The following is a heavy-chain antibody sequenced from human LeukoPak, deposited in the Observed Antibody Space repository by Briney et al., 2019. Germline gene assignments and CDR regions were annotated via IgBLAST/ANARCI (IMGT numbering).Heavy chain of an antibody. D-gene: IGHD1-26*01. CDR3: ARAYSGSYLSAGY. Sequence: ASVKVSCGASGYTFTGYYLPWARQAPGQGLEWMGWINPHSGGTNYAQKFQGRVTMTRDTSISTAYMELSSLRSDDTAVYYCARAYSGSYLSAGYWGQGTLVTVSS. CDR1: GYTFTGYY. CDR2: INPHSGGT. V-gene: IGHV1-2*02. J-gene: IGHJ4*02.